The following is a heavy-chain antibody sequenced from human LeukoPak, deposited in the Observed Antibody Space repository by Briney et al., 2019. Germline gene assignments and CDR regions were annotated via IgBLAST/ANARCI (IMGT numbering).Heavy chain of an antibody. J-gene: IGHJ4*02. CDR2: IYYSGST. CDR1: GGSISSYY. Sequence: SETLSLTCTGSGGSISSYYWSWIRQPPGKGLEWIGYIYYSGSTNYNPSLKSRVTISVDTSKNQFSLKLSSVTAADTAVYYCARDGRGYPAYYFDYWGQGTLVTVSS. D-gene: IGHD3-22*01. V-gene: IGHV4-59*01. CDR3: ARDGRGYPAYYFDY.